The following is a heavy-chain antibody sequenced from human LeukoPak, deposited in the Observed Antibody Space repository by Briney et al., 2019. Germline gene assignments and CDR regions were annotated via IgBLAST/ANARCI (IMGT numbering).Heavy chain of an antibody. V-gene: IGHV3-7*03. Sequence: GGSLRLSCVASGFTFSSRDWMTWVRQAPGKGLEWVANIKQDGSEKNYVDSVKGRFTISRDNAKNSLYLQMNSLRAEDTALYYCARGIGETNYYDSSGYYYLPYYFDYWGQGTLVTVSS. CDR3: ARGIGETNYYDSSGYYYLPYYFDY. CDR1: GFTFSSRDW. CDR2: IKQDGSEK. D-gene: IGHD3-22*01. J-gene: IGHJ4*02.